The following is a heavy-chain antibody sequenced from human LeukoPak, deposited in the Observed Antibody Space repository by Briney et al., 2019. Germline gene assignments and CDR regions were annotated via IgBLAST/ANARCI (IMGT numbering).Heavy chain of an antibody. CDR1: GFTFSSYA. D-gene: IGHD3-16*01. V-gene: IGHV3-7*03. CDR2: IKQDGSEK. J-gene: IGHJ4*02. Sequence: GGSLRLSCAASGFTFSSYAMTWVRQAPGKGLEWVANIKQDGSEKNYVDSVKGRFIISRDNAKNSLYLQMNTLRADDTAVYYCARDGFGTGSNWGQGTLVTVSS. CDR3: ARDGFGTGSN.